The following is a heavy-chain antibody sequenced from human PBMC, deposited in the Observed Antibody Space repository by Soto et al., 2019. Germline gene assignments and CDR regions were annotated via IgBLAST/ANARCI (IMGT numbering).Heavy chain of an antibody. CDR1: GGTFSSYA. Sequence: QVQLVQSGAEVKKPGSSVKVSCKASGGTFSSYAISWVRQAPGQGLEWMGGIIPIFGTANYAQKFQGRVTITADESTSTADTELSSVTTEDTSGYYCARGSGSRSDGRRVDPCGDPDYCYYNCGMDVWGQGTTVTVSS. CDR3: ARGSGSRSDGRRVDPCGDPDYCYYNCGMDV. J-gene: IGHJ6*02. CDR2: IIPIFGTA. D-gene: IGHD6-6*01. V-gene: IGHV1-69*01.